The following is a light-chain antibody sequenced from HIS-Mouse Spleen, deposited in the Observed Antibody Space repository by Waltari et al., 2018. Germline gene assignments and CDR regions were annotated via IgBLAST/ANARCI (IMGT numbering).Light chain of an antibody. CDR3: SSYAGSNNVV. Sequence: QSALTQPPSASGSPGQSVTISCTATSSDVGGSTYVSWYQQHPGKAPKLMIYEVSKRPSGVPDRFSGSKSGNTASLTVSGLQAEDEADYYCSSYAGSNNVVFGGGTKLTVL. V-gene: IGLV2-8*01. CDR2: EVS. CDR1: SSDVGGSTY. J-gene: IGLJ2*01.